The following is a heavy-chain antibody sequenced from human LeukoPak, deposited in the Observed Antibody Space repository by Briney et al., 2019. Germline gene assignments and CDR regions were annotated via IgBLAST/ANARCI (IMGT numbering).Heavy chain of an antibody. CDR2: IRSKTYGGTT. V-gene: IGHV3-49*04. J-gene: IGHJ4*02. CDR1: GFTFGDHA. D-gene: IGHD4-23*01. CDR3: TRAVAHLDY. Sequence: GGSLRLSCTASGFTFGDHAMSWVRQAPGKGLEWVGFIRSKTYGGTTEYAASVKGRFTISRDDSKSIAYLQMNSLKTEDTAVYYCTRAVAHLDYWGQGTLVTVSS.